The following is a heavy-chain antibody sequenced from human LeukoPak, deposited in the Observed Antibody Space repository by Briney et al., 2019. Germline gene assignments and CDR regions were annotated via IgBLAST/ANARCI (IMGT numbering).Heavy chain of an antibody. CDR2: ISSSSSYI. V-gene: IGHV3-21*01. J-gene: IGHJ4*02. Sequence: KPGGSLRLSCAASGFTFSSYSMNWVRQAPGKGLEWVSSISSSSSYIYYADSVKGRFTISRDNAKNSLYLQMNSLRAEDTAVYYCARSYCSSISCPSRFDYWGQGTLVTVSS. D-gene: IGHD2-2*01. CDR3: ARSYCSSISCPSRFDY. CDR1: GFTFSSYS.